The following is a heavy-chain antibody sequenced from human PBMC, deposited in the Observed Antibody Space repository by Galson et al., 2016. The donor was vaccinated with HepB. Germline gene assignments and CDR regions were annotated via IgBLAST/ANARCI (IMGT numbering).Heavy chain of an antibody. CDR1: GFTFRSYG. Sequence: SLRLSCAASGFTFRSYGMNWVRQAPEKGLEWVSFISGSSGHIYYTDSVKGRFTVSRDNAKNSLYLQINSLRAEDTAVYYCARDTIFGIMDVWGQGTTVTVPS. J-gene: IGHJ6*02. V-gene: IGHV3-21*01. CDR2: ISGSSGHI. CDR3: ARDTIFGIMDV. D-gene: IGHD3-3*01.